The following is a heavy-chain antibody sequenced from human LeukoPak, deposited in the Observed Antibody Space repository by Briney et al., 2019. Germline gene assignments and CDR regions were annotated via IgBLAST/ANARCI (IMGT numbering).Heavy chain of an antibody. Sequence: SETLSLTCTVSGGSISSYYWSRIRQPAGKGLEWIGRIYTSGSTNYNPSLKSRVTMSVDTSKNQFSLKLSSVTAADTAVYYCARSGRDSSSWSNNWFDPWGQGTLVTVFS. V-gene: IGHV4-4*07. J-gene: IGHJ5*02. CDR3: ARSGRDSSSWSNNWFDP. CDR2: IYTSGST. CDR1: GGSISSYY. D-gene: IGHD6-13*01.